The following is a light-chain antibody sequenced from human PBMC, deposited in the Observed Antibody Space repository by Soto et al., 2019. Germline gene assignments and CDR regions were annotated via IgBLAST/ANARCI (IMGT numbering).Light chain of an antibody. CDR3: QQLNIFPIP. CDR2: AAS. CDR1: QGIANF. J-gene: IGKJ3*01. V-gene: IGKV1-9*01. Sequence: IQVTQSPSSLSASVGDRVTISCRGGQGIANFLAWYQQKPGKAPKLLIYAASTLQSGVPSRFSGSGSGTDFTLTISSLQPEAFATYYCQQLNIFPIPFGPGTKVGIK.